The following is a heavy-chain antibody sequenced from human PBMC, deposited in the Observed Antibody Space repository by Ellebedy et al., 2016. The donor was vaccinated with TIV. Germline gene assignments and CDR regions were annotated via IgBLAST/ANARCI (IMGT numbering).Heavy chain of an antibody. CDR1: GGSFSGYY. CDR3: AEGRSGWYYFDY. D-gene: IGHD6-19*01. J-gene: IGHJ4*02. V-gene: IGHV4-34*01. CDR2: INQSGRT. Sequence: GSLRLSCAAYGGSFSGYYWSWIRQPPGKGLEWSGEINQSGRTNYNPSLDKGRVTISVDTSKNQFSLRLSSVTVADTAVYYCAEGRSGWYYFDYWGQGTPVTVSS.